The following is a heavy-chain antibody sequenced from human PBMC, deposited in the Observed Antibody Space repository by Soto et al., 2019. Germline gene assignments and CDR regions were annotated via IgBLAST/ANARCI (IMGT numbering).Heavy chain of an antibody. V-gene: IGHV3-74*01. CDR2: LNTDGSTT. Sequence: VQRVESGGGLVQPGGSLRLSCAASGFTFSSYWMHWVRQAPGQGLVWVSRLNTDGSTTNYADSVKGRFTISRDNAKNTLYLQMNSLRAEDTAVYYCARGVRNNYGADVWGQGTTVTVSS. CDR1: GFTFSSYW. J-gene: IGHJ6*02. CDR3: ARGVRNNYGADV. D-gene: IGHD1-1*01.